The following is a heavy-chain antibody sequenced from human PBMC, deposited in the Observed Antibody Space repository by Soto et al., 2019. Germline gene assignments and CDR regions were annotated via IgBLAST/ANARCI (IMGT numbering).Heavy chain of an antibody. CDR3: ATLQLGREEIFDS. Sequence: EVQLVESGGGLVQPGGSLRLSCAASGFNFKTYSMNWVRQAPGKGLEWVSYISETSIAIYYRDSVKGRFTISRDNARNTLYLQMNSLRDEDTAVYYRATLQLGREEIFDSWGQGTLVTVSS. D-gene: IGHD1-1*01. CDR1: GFNFKTYS. J-gene: IGHJ4*02. V-gene: IGHV3-48*02. CDR2: ISETSIAI.